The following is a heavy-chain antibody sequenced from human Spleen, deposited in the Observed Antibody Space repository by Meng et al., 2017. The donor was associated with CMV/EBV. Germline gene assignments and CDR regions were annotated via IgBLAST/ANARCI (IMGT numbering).Heavy chain of an antibody. V-gene: IGHV3-69-1*02. CDR3: AGRRWLQGTVDY. Sequence: GGPLRLSCAASGLSFSDYYMNWVRQAPGKGLEWVSSISSSSTIYYADSVKGRFTISRDNAKNSLYLQMNSLRAEDTAVYYCAGRRWLQGTVDYWGQGTLVTVSS. CDR2: ISSSSTI. D-gene: IGHD5-24*01. CDR1: GLSFSDYY. J-gene: IGHJ4*02.